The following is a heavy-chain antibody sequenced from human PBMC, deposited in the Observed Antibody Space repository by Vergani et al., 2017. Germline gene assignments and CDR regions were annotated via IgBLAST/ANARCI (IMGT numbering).Heavy chain of an antibody. CDR3: GGRVRLRCSSTKCFEEYLDY. J-gene: IGHJ4*02. D-gene: IGHD2-2*01. Sequence: QVQLVQSGAEVKKPGASVKVSCKASGYTFTSYGISWVRQAPGQGLEWMGWISAYNGNTNYAQKLQGRVTMTTDTSTSTAYIGLRSLRSDDTAVYYCGGRVRLRCSSTKCFEEYLDYWVQGAMV. V-gene: IGHV1-18*01. CDR1: GYTFTSYG. CDR2: ISAYNGNT.